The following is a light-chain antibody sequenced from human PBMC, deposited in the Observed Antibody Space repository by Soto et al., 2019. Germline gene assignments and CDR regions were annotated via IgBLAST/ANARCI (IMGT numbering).Light chain of an antibody. CDR3: QQRYNWPNT. CDR1: QSVGTY. CDR2: DAS. Sequence: EIVLTQSPATLSLSPGERATLSCRASQSVGTYLAWYQHNPGQAPSLLIYDASNRGTGIPARFSGSGSGTDFTLTISSPEPEDFAVYYCQQRYNWPNTFGQGTKLEIK. V-gene: IGKV3-11*01. J-gene: IGKJ2*01.